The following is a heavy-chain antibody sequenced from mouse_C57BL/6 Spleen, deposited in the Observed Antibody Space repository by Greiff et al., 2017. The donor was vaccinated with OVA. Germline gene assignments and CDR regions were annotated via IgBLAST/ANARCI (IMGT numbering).Heavy chain of an antibody. CDR1: GYTFTSYG. V-gene: IGHV1-81*01. CDR3: NYYGSSYEGFDY. J-gene: IGHJ2*01. D-gene: IGHD1-1*01. Sequence: QVQLQQSGAELARPGASVKLSCKASGYTFTSYGISWVKQRTGQGLEWIGEIYPRSGNTYYNEKFKGKATLTADKSSSTAYMELRSLTSEDSAVYFCNYYGSSYEGFDYWGQSTTLTVSS. CDR2: IYPRSGNT.